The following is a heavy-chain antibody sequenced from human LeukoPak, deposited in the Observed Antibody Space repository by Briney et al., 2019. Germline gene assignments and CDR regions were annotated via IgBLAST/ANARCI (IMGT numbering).Heavy chain of an antibody. V-gene: IGHV4-4*09. Sequence: SETLSLTCTVSGGSISSYYWSWIRQPPGKGLEWIGYIYTSGSTNYNPSLKSRVTISVDTSKNQFSLKLSSVTAADTAVYYCARRGWSQAVDYWGQGTLVTVSS. J-gene: IGHJ4*02. CDR1: GGSISSYY. D-gene: IGHD2-15*01. CDR2: IYTSGST. CDR3: ARRGWSQAVDY.